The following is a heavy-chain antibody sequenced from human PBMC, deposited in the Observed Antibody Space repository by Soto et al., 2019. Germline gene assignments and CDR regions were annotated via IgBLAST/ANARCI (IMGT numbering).Heavy chain of an antibody. CDR1: GFTFSGYA. CDR2: ISYAGSNK. D-gene: IGHD4-4*01. V-gene: IGHV3-30-3*01. Sequence: QVQLVESGGGVVQPGRSLRLSCAASGFTFSGYAMHWVRQAPGKGLEWGAVISYAGSNKYYADSVKGRFTISRDNSKNTLYLQMNSLRAEDTAVYYCARPLWRDDYNWGYFDLWGRGTLVTVSS. CDR3: ARPLWRDDYNWGYFDL. J-gene: IGHJ2*01.